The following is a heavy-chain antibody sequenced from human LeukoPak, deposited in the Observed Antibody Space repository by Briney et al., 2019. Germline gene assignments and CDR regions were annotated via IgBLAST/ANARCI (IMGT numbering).Heavy chain of an antibody. J-gene: IGHJ4*02. V-gene: IGHV3-53*01. Sequence: GGSLRLSCAASGFIFNKYWMSWVRQAPGKGLEWVSVIYSGGSTYYADSVKGRFTISRDNSKNTLYLQMNSLRAEDTAVYYCAREGCSGGSCYGGTDYWGQGTLVTVSS. CDR1: GFIFNKYW. D-gene: IGHD2-15*01. CDR3: AREGCSGGSCYGGTDY. CDR2: IYSGGST.